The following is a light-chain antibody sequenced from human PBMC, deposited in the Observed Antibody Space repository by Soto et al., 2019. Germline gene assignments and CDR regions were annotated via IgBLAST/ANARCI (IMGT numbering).Light chain of an antibody. V-gene: IGKV1-5*01. Sequence: DIQMTQSPSTLSASVGDRVTITCRASQSISAWLAWYQQKPGKAPKLLIYDASSLESGVPSRFSGSGSGTEFTLTITSLQPDDFATYYCQQYNSYLWTFGQGTKVEFK. J-gene: IGKJ1*01. CDR3: QQYNSYLWT. CDR1: QSISAW. CDR2: DAS.